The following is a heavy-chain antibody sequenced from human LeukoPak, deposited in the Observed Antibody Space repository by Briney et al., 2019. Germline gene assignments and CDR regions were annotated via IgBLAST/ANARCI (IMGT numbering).Heavy chain of an antibody. D-gene: IGHD2-2*01. V-gene: IGHV3-21*01. J-gene: IGHJ4*02. Sequence: PGGSLRLSCGASGFNFSAFSMSWVRQAPGKGLEWVASISLSGRFIYYADSLKGRFTISRDNAKNSVHLQVNSLRAEDTAVYYCAREMLVIPAAADYWGQGTLVTVSS. CDR2: ISLSGRFI. CDR1: GFNFSAFS. CDR3: AREMLVIPAAADY.